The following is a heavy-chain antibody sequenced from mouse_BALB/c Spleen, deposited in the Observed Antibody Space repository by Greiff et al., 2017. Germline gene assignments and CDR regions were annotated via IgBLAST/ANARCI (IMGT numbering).Heavy chain of an antibody. Sequence: VQLKESGTVLARPGASVKMSCKASGYTFTSYWMHWVKQRPGQGLEWIGAIYPGNGDTSYNQKFKGKAKLTAVTSTSTAYMELSSLTNEDSAVYYCTRSRGNYWYFDVWGAGTTVTVAS. J-gene: IGHJ1*01. CDR3: TRSRGNYWYFDV. V-gene: IGHV1-5*01. CDR2: IYPGNGDT. D-gene: IGHD2-1*01. CDR1: GYTFTSYW.